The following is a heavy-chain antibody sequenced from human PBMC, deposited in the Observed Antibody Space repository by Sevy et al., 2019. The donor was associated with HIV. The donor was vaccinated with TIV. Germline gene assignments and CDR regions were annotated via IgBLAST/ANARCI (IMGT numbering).Heavy chain of an antibody. V-gene: IGHV3-30*19. Sequence: GGSLRLSCAASGFTISNHGMHWVRQAPGKGLEWVAVIWYDGSNKYYADSVKGRFTISRDNSKNTLDLEMNSLRPEDTAVYYCARSAVAGIEAWFDPWGLGTLVTVSS. J-gene: IGHJ5*02. CDR1: GFTISNHG. CDR2: IWYDGSNK. D-gene: IGHD6-19*01. CDR3: ARSAVAGIEAWFDP.